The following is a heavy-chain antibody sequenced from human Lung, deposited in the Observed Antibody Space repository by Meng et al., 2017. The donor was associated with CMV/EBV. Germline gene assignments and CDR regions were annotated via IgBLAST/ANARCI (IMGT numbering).Heavy chain of an antibody. CDR2: IYYSGST. CDR3: ASPLGILGIVDL. V-gene: IGHV4-39*01. CDR1: GGSISSSSYY. Sequence: LHLQESGPGLVKPSETLSLTCTASGGSISSSSYYWGWIRQPPGKGLEWIGSIYYSGSTYYNPSLKSRVTISVDTSKNQFSLKLSSVTAADTAVYYCASPLGILGIVDLWGRGTLVTVSS. D-gene: IGHD7-27*01. J-gene: IGHJ2*01.